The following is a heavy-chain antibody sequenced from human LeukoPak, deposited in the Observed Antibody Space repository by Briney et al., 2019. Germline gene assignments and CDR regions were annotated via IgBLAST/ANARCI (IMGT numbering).Heavy chain of an antibody. CDR2: ISGDGGST. CDR3: AKDAPRSITYYDCVWGSYRYTGGPDY. J-gene: IGHJ4*02. Sequence: GGSLRLSCAASGFTFDDYAMHWVRQAPGKGLEWVSLISGDGGSTYYADSVKGRFTISRDNSKNSLYLQMNSLRTEDTALYYCAKDAPRSITYYDCVWGSYRYTGGPDYWGQGTLVTVSS. CDR1: GFTFDDYA. D-gene: IGHD3-16*02. V-gene: IGHV3-43*02.